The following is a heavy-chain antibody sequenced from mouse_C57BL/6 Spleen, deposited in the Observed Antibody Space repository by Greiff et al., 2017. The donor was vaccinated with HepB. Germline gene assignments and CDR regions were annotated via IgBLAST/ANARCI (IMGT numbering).Heavy chain of an antibody. D-gene: IGHD1-1*01. CDR1: GYTFTSYW. CDR2: IDPSDSYT. V-gene: IGHV1-59*01. CDR3: ARQAFTTVGAY. Sequence: QVQLQQPGAELVRPGTSVKLSCKASGYTFTSYWMHWVKQRPGQGLEWIGVIDPSDSYTNYNQKFKGKATLTVDTSSSTAYMQLSSLTSEDSAVYYCARQAFTTVGAYWGQGTLVTVSA. J-gene: IGHJ3*01.